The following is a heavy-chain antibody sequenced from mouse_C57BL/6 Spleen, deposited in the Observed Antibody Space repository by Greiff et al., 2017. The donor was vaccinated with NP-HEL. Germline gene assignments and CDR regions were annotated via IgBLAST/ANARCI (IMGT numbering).Heavy chain of an antibody. Sequence: VQLQQPGAELVRPGSSVKLSCKASGYTFTSYWMHWVKQRPIQGLEWIGNIDPSDSDTHYNQKFKDKATLTVDKSSSTAYMQLSSLTSEDSAVYYCANLYYGSSYDAMDYWGQGTSVTVSS. CDR2: IDPSDSDT. CDR1: GYTFTSYW. D-gene: IGHD1-1*01. CDR3: ANLYYGSSYDAMDY. V-gene: IGHV1-52*01. J-gene: IGHJ4*01.